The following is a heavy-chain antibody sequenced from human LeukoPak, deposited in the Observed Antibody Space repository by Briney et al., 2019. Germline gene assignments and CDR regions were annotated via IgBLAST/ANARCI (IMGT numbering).Heavy chain of an antibody. CDR3: ARDGPRGSGTDY. CDR1: GFTFSSYA. D-gene: IGHD2-15*01. CDR2: ISYDGSNK. J-gene: IGHJ4*02. Sequence: GGSLRLSCAASGFTFSSYAMRWVRQAPGKGLEWVAVISYDGSNKYYADSVKGRFTISRDNSKNTLYLQMNSLRAEDTAVYYCARDGPRGSGTDYWGQGTLVTVSS. V-gene: IGHV3-30-3*01.